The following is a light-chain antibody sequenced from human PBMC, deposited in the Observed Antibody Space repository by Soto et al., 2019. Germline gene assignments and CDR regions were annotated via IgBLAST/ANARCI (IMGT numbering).Light chain of an antibody. CDR2: DAS. J-gene: IGKJ2*01. V-gene: IGKV3-11*01. CDR1: QSLGDY. CDR3: QQRGT. Sequence: ELLLTQSPATLSLSPGQRATLSCSASQSLGDYLAWYQQKPGQAPRLLIYDASNRATGIPARFSDGGSGTDFTLTLSSLEPEDFAVYYCQQRGTFGQGTKLEIK.